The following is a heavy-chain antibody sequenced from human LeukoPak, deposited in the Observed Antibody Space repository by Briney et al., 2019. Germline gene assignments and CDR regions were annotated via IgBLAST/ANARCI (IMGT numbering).Heavy chain of an antibody. J-gene: IGHJ6*02. Sequence: PGRSLRLSCAASGFTFDDYAMHWVRQAPGKGLEWASGISWNSGSIGYADSVKGRFTISRDNAKNSLYLQMNSLRAEDTALYYCAKDINSNVLLSMDVWGQGTTVTVSS. D-gene: IGHD3-10*01. V-gene: IGHV3-9*01. CDR1: GFTFDDYA. CDR2: ISWNSGSI. CDR3: AKDINSNVLLSMDV.